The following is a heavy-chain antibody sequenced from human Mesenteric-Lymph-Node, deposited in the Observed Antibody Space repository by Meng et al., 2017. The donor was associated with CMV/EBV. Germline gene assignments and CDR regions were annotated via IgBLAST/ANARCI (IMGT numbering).Heavy chain of an antibody. CDR1: GGSVSSYY. CDR2: INHSGST. CDR3: ARENFFDS. Sequence: TQSLTCDVYGGSVSSYYWSWIRQAPGKGLEWIGEINHSGSTHYNPSLKSRVTISVDTSKNQFSLKVSSVTAADTAVYYCARENFFDSWGQGTLVTVSS. J-gene: IGHJ4*02. V-gene: IGHV4-34*01.